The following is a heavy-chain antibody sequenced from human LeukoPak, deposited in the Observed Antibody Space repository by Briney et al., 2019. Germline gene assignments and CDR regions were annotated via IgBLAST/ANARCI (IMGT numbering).Heavy chain of an antibody. CDR3: ARDMIVVVISNWFDP. D-gene: IGHD3-22*01. Sequence: GGSLRLSCAASGFTFSSYAMHWVRQAPGKGLEWVAVISYDGSNKYYADSVKGRFTISRDNSKNTLYLQMNSLRAEDTAVYYCARDMIVVVISNWFDPWGQGTLVTVSS. J-gene: IGHJ5*02. V-gene: IGHV3-30*04. CDR2: ISYDGSNK. CDR1: GFTFSSYA.